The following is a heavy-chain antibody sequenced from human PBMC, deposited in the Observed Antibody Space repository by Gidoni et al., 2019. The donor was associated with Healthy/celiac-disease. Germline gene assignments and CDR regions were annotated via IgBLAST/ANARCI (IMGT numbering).Heavy chain of an antibody. CDR1: GGTFSSYA. J-gene: IGHJ5*02. CDR2: IIPSFGTS. V-gene: IGHV1-69*01. CDR3: ARDAAIFVGGNWFDP. D-gene: IGHD3-3*01. Sequence: QVQLVQSGAEVKKPGASGKVSCKASGGTFSSYAISWVRQAPGQGLEWMGGIIPSFGTSNYAQKFQGRVTITADESTSTAYLGLSSVRSEDTAVYYCARDAAIFVGGNWFDPWGQGTLVTVSS.